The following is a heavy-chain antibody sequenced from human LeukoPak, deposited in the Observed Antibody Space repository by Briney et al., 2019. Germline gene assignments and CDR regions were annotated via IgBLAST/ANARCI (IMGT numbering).Heavy chain of an antibody. J-gene: IGHJ5*02. V-gene: IGHV3-23*01. Sequence: GGSLRLSCAASGFTFSSYAMSWVRQAPGKGLEWVSAISGSGCSTYYADSVKGRFTISRDNSKNTLYLQMNSLRAEDTAVYYCAKDYAPTPYFDPWGQGTLVTVSS. D-gene: IGHD3-16*01. CDR1: GFTFSSYA. CDR3: AKDYAPTPYFDP. CDR2: ISGSGCST.